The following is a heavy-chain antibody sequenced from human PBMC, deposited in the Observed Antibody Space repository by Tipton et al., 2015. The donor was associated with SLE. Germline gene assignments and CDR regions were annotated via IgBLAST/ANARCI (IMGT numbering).Heavy chain of an antibody. Sequence: SLRLSCAASGFDFSNYAMQWVRQLPDKGLEWLTIIPYDGATKYYADSVKGRFTIARDNSRSTVSLQMDSLRIEDTGVYYCASLRQLIEYTPAETDLWGQGTLVTVSS. D-gene: IGHD1-1*01. CDR3: ASLRQLIEYTPAETDL. CDR1: GFDFSNYA. J-gene: IGHJ5*02. CDR2: IPYDGATK. V-gene: IGHV3-30-3*01.